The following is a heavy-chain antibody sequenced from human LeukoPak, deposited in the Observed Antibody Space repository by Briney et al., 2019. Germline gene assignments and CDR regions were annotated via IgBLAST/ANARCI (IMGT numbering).Heavy chain of an antibody. D-gene: IGHD4-17*01. CDR3: ARVHGDYGPWFDP. J-gene: IGHJ5*02. V-gene: IGHV4-4*07. Sequence: PSETLSLTCTVSGYSISSGYYWSWIRQPAGKGLEWIGRIYTSGSTNYNPSLKSRVTMSVDTSKNQFSLKLSSVTAADTAVYYCARVHGDYGPWFDPWGQGTLVTVSS. CDR1: GYSISSGYY. CDR2: IYTSGST.